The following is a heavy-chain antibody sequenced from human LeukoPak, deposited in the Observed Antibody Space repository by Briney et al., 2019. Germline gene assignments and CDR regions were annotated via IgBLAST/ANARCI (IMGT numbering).Heavy chain of an antibody. V-gene: IGHV4-38-2*02. J-gene: IGHJ4*02. CDR3: AKSGGYGLIDY. CDR1: GYSISSGYY. D-gene: IGHD1-26*01. CDR2: IYYSGST. Sequence: SETLSLTCTVSGYSISSGYYWGWIRQPPGTGLEWIGNIYYSGSTYYNESLESRVTISIDTSKNQFSLKLNSVTAADTAMYYCAKSGGYGLIDYWGQGTLVTVSS.